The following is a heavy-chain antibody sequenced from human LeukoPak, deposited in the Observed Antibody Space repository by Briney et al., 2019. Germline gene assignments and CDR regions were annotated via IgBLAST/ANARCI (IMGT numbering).Heavy chain of an antibody. V-gene: IGHV3-7*01. CDR1: GFTLSSYW. CDR2: IKQDGSEK. Sequence: PGGSLRLSCAASGFTLSSYWMSWVRQAPGKGLEWVANIKQDGSEKYYVDSVKGRFTISRDNAKNSLYLQMNSLRAEDTAVYYCARIGYDYVWGSYRYSAFDIWGQGTMVTVSS. D-gene: IGHD3-16*02. CDR3: ARIGYDYVWGSYRYSAFDI. J-gene: IGHJ3*02.